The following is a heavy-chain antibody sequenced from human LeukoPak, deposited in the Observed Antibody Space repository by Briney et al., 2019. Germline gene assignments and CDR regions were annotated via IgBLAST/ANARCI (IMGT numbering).Heavy chain of an antibody. J-gene: IGHJ3*02. D-gene: IGHD3-22*01. CDR3: AREKVVVGAFDI. CDR2: IYYSEST. Sequence: SQTLSLTCTASGGSISSGDYYWIRIRQPPGKGLEWIGYIYYSESTYYNPSLKSRITISVNTSKNQFSLKLSSVTAADTGVYYWAREKVVVGAFDIWGQGTMVTVSS. V-gene: IGHV4-30-4*08. CDR1: GGSISSGDYY.